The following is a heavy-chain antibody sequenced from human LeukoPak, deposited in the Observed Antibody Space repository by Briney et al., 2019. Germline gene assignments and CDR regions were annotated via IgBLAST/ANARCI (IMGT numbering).Heavy chain of an antibody. CDR3: ARVGLMVRGVIIGGAFDI. V-gene: IGHV1-2*02. CDR2: INPNSGGT. J-gene: IGHJ3*02. Sequence: ASVKVSCKASGYTFTGYYMHWVRQAPGQGLEWMGWINPNSGGTNYAQKFQGRVTMTRDTSISTAYMELSRLRSDDTAGYYCARVGLMVRGVIIGGAFDIWGQGTMVTVSS. CDR1: GYTFTGYY. D-gene: IGHD3-10*01.